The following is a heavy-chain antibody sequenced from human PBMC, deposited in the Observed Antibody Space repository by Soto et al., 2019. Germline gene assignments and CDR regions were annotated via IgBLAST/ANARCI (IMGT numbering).Heavy chain of an antibody. V-gene: IGHV1-18*01. CDR1: GYTFTSYG. D-gene: IGHD1-1*01. Sequence: ASVKVSCKASGYTFTSYGISWVRQAPGQGLEWMGWISAYNGNTNYAQKLQGRVTMTTDTSTSTAYMELRSLRSDDTAVYYCASGTWRRYYYGMDVWGQGTTVTVSS. CDR2: ISAYNGNT. J-gene: IGHJ6*02. CDR3: ASGTWRRYYYGMDV.